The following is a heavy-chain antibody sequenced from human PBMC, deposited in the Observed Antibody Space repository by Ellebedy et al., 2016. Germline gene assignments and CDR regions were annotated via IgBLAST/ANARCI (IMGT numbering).Heavy chain of an antibody. CDR1: GDSVSSSSYY. Sequence: GSLRLSXTVSGDSVSSSSYYWVWIRQPPGKGLEWIGNLHVSGSTYYNPSLQNRVTMSVDTSKNQFSLKLSSVTAADTAVYYCARGLTIVILPAANIWFDPWGQGTLFTVSS. CDR3: ARGLTIVILPAANIWFDP. J-gene: IGHJ5*02. CDR2: LHVSGST. D-gene: IGHD2-2*01. V-gene: IGHV4-39*07.